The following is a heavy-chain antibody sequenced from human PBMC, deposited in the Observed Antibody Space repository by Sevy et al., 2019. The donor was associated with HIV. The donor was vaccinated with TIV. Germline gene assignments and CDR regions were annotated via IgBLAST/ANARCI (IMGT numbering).Heavy chain of an antibody. D-gene: IGHD2-15*01. V-gene: IGHV1-18*01. J-gene: IGHJ4*02. CDR1: GYTFTSYR. Sequence: ASVKVSCKTSGYTFTSYRITWVRQAPGKGLEWLGCSSPHNGDTNYAQRVQGRVTVITDTSTTTAYLELMSLTSDDTAEYYCARSYCSGGRCYSLAYWGQGTLVTVSS. CDR2: SSPHNGDT. CDR3: ARSYCSGGRCYSLAY.